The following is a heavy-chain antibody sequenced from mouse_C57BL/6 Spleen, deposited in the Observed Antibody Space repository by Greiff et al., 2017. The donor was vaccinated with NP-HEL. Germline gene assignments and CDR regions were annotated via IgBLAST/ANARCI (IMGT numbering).Heavy chain of an antibody. Sequence: QVQLQQSGAELVRPGASVTLSCKASGYTFTDYEMHWVKQTPVHGLEWIGAIDPETGGTAYNQKHKGKAILTADKSSSTAYMELRSLTSEDSAVYYCTRAYYGSSSWFAYWGQGTLVTVSA. CDR2: IDPETGGT. CDR1: GYTFTDYE. V-gene: IGHV1-15*01. J-gene: IGHJ3*01. D-gene: IGHD1-1*01. CDR3: TRAYYGSSSWFAY.